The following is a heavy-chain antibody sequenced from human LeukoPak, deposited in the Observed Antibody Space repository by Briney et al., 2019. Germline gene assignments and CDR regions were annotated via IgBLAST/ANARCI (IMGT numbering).Heavy chain of an antibody. Sequence: ASVKVSCKASGYTFTSYDINWVRQATGQGLEWMGWMNPNSGNTGYAQKFQGRVTMTRDMSTSTVYMELRSLRSEDTAVYFCARGSGGYYSPVDYWGQGTLVTVSS. CDR2: MNPNSGNT. CDR3: ARGSGGYYSPVDY. J-gene: IGHJ4*02. D-gene: IGHD3-22*01. CDR1: GYTFTSYD. V-gene: IGHV1-8*01.